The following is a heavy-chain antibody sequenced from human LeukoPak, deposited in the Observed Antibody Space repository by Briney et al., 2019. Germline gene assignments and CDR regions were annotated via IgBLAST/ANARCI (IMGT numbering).Heavy chain of an antibody. D-gene: IGHD3-10*01. V-gene: IGHV4-34*01. Sequence: SETLSLTCTVSGGSISSYYWNWIRQPPGKGLEWIGEINQSGSTNHNPSLKSRVTISVDTSKNQFSLNLNSVTAADTAAYYCARGVFGRFGPWGQGTLVTVSS. CDR1: GGSISSYY. CDR3: ARGVFGRFGP. CDR2: INQSGST. J-gene: IGHJ5*02.